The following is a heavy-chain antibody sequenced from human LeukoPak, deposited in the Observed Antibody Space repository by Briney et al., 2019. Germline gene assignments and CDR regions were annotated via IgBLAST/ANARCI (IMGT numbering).Heavy chain of an antibody. Sequence: ASVKVSCKASGYTFTSYAMNWVRQAPGQGLEWMGWINTNTGNPTYAQGFTGRFVFSLDTSVSTAYLQISSLKAEDTAVYYCARARLRPRSVLDIVGATTEPKFDPWGQGTLVTVSS. CDR1: GYTFTSYA. V-gene: IGHV7-4-1*02. CDR2: INTNTGNP. J-gene: IGHJ5*02. D-gene: IGHD1-26*01. CDR3: ARARLRPRSVLDIVGATTEPKFDP.